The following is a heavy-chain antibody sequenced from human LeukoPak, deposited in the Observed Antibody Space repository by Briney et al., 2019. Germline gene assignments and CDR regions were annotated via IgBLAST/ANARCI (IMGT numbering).Heavy chain of an antibody. V-gene: IGHV1-2*02. CDR2: INPNSGGT. J-gene: IGHJ6*02. D-gene: IGHD6-19*01. Sequence: ASVKVSCKASGYTFTGYYMHWVRQAPGQGLEWMGWINPNSGGTNYAQKFQGRVTMTRDTSISTAYMELSRLRSDDTAVYYCARDWIAVASSFYYYYGMDVWGQGTTVTVSS. CDR3: ARDWIAVASSFYYYYGMDV. CDR1: GYTFTGYY.